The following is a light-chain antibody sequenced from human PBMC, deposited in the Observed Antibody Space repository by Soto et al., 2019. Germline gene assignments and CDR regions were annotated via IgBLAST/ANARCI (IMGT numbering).Light chain of an antibody. J-gene: IGLJ1*01. V-gene: IGLV2-8*01. CDR1: ASDIGGYNF. CDR3: GSQGGTSPYV. CDR2: EVN. Sequence: QSALTQPPSASGSPGQSVAISCTGTASDIGGYNFVSWYQQHPGKAPKLMIYEVNKRPSGVPDRFSGSKSGNTASLTVSGVQAEDEAAYYCGSQGGTSPYVFGTGPEVTVL.